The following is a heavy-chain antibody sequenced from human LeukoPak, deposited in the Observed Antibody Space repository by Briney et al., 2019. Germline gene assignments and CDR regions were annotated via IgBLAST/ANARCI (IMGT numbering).Heavy chain of an antibody. J-gene: IGHJ4*02. D-gene: IGHD3-22*01. CDR2: IYTSGST. Sequence: SETLSLTCTVSGGSISSYYWSWIRQPAGKGLEWIGRIYTSGSTNYNPSLKSRVTMSVDTSKNQFSLKLSSVTAADTAVYYCARGNNYYDSSGYHKYYFDYWGQGTLVTVSS. CDR1: GGSISSYY. V-gene: IGHV4-4*07. CDR3: ARGNNYYDSSGYHKYYFDY.